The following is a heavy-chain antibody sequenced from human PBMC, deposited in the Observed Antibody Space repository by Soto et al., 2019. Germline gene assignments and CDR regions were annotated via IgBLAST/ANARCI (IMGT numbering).Heavy chain of an antibody. CDR1: GGSISSSNW. CDR2: IYHSGST. Sequence: QVQLQESGPGLVKPSGTLSLTCAVSGGSISSSNWWSWVRQPPGKGLEWIGEIYHSGSTNYNPSLKGRVTISEDTSKNQFSLKLSSVTAADTAVYYGARVSDIVPRADWFDPWGQGTLVTVSS. D-gene: IGHD2-8*01. V-gene: IGHV4-4*02. CDR3: ARVSDIVPRADWFDP. J-gene: IGHJ5*02.